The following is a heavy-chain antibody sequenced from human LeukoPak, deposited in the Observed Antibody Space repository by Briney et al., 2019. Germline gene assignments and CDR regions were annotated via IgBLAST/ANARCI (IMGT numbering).Heavy chain of an antibody. Sequence: QPSETLSLTCTVSGGSISSYYWSWIRQAPGKGLEWVAFIRYDGSNKYYADSVKGRFTISRDNSKNTLYLQMNSLRAEDTAVYYCAKSLGGIAAAGIDYWGQGTLVTVSS. CDR3: AKSLGGIAAAGIDY. D-gene: IGHD6-13*01. CDR1: GGSISSYY. V-gene: IGHV3-30*02. J-gene: IGHJ4*02. CDR2: IRYDGSNK.